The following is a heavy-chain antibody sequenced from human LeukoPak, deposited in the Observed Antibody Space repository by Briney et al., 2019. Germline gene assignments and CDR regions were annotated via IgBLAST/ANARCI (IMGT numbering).Heavy chain of an antibody. D-gene: IGHD4-17*01. Sequence: PGGSLRLSCAASRFTFSSYGMSWARQAPGKGLEWVSAISGSGIRTYYADSVKGRFTISRDNSKNTLYLQMNSLRAEDTAVYHCAKDYGDYQYYFDYWGQGTLVTVSS. V-gene: IGHV3-23*01. J-gene: IGHJ4*02. CDR1: RFTFSSYG. CDR3: AKDYGDYQYYFDY. CDR2: ISGSGIRT.